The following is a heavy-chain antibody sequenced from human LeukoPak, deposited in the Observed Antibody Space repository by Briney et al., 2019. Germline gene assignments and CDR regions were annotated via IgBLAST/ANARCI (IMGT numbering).Heavy chain of an antibody. CDR2: INHSGST. D-gene: IGHD3-22*01. CDR3: ARQGTSGSYLTGLDV. Sequence: SETLSLTCAVYGGSFSGYYWSWIRQPPGKGLEWIGEINHSGSTNYNPSLKSRVTISVDTSKNQFSLELRSVTAADTAVYYCARQGTSGSYLTGLDVWGQGTTVTVSS. J-gene: IGHJ6*02. CDR1: GGSFSGYY. V-gene: IGHV4-34*01.